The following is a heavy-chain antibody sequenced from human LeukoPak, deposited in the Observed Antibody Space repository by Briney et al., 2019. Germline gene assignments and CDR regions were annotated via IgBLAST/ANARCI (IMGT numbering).Heavy chain of an antibody. Sequence: GASVKVSCKASGYTFTGYYMHWVRQAPGQGLEWMGWINPNSGGINYAQKFQGRVTMTRDTSISTAYMELSRLRSDDTAVYYCARASKGGLRFLEWLPTQHDAFDIWGQGTMVTVSS. CDR1: GYTFTGYY. CDR3: ARASKGGLRFLEWLPTQHDAFDI. V-gene: IGHV1-2*02. D-gene: IGHD3-3*01. CDR2: INPNSGGI. J-gene: IGHJ3*02.